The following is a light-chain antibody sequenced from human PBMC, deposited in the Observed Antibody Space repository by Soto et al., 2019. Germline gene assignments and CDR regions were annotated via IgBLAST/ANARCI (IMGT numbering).Light chain of an antibody. V-gene: IGKV1-33*01. CDR2: DAS. J-gene: IGKJ4*01. Sequence: IQMTQSASSLSASVGYRVTITCQASQDISNYLNWYQQKTGKAPKLLIYDASNLETGVPSRFSGSGYGTDFNFTISSLQPEDIATYYCQQYDNLPLTFGGGTKVDIK. CDR1: QDISNY. CDR3: QQYDNLPLT.